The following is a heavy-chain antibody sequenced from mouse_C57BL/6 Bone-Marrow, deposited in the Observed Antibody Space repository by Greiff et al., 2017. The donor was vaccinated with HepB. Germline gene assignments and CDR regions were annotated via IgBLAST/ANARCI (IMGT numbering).Heavy chain of an antibody. J-gene: IGHJ3*01. CDR3: ARKLGAY. CDR1: GFTFSSYA. Sequence: DVHLVESGGGLVKPGGSLKLSCAASGFTFSSYAMSWVRQTPEKRLEWVATISDGGSYTYYPDNVKGRFTISRDNAKNNLYLQMSHRKSEDTAMYYCARKLGAYWGQGTLVTVSA. CDR2: ISDGGSYT. V-gene: IGHV5-4*01. D-gene: IGHD4-1*01.